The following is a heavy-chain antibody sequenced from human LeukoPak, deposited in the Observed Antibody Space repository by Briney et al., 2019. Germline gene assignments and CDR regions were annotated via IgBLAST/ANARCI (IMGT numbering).Heavy chain of an antibody. V-gene: IGHV4-38-2*02. D-gene: IGHD3-22*01. J-gene: IGHJ5*02. CDR3: ARDKYYDSSGHNWFDP. Sequence: SETLSLTCTVSGYSITSGYYWGWIRQPPGKGLEWIGSIYHSGSTYYYPSLKSRVTISVDTSKNQFSLKLSSVTAADTAVYYCARDKYYDSSGHNWFDPWGQGTLVTVSS. CDR1: GYSITSGYY. CDR2: IYHSGST.